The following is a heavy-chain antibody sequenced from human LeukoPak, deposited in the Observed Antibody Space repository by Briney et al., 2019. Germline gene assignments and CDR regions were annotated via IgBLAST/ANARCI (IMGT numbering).Heavy chain of an antibody. CDR3: AKAGRSSGTNWFDP. Sequence: GGSLRLSCAASGFTFSSYAMSWVRQAPGEGLEWVSAISGSGGSTYYADSVKGRFTISRDNSKNTLYLQMNSLRAEDTAVYYCAKAGRSSGTNWFDPWGQGTLVTVSS. V-gene: IGHV3-23*01. CDR2: ISGSGGST. CDR1: GFTFSSYA. D-gene: IGHD3-10*01. J-gene: IGHJ5*02.